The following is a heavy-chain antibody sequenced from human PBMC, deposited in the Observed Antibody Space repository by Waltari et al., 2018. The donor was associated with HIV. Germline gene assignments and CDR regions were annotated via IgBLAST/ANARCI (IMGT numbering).Heavy chain of an antibody. CDR1: GGSIGSFY. D-gene: IGHD3-22*01. CDR3: ARAYDSSGYYWDY. V-gene: IGHV4-59*01. CDR2: VYYSAST. Sequence: QLQLRESGPGLVKPSETLSLTCTVSGGSIGSFYWSWIRQPPGKGLECIGYVYYSASTNYNPSLKSRVTISVDTSKNEFSLKLSSVTATDTAVYYCARAYDSSGYYWDYWGQGTLVTVSS. J-gene: IGHJ4*02.